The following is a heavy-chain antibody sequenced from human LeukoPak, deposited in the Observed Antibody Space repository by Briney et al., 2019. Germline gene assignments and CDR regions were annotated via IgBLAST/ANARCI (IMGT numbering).Heavy chain of an antibody. CDR1: GGTFNSYG. D-gene: IGHD6-19*01. CDR2: IIPILGTA. J-gene: IGHJ4*02. CDR3: ARTVRYSSGPLTDLLPYYFDY. V-gene: IGHV1-69*10. Sequence: SVKVSCKASGGTFNSYGIIWVRQAPGQGLEWMGGIIPILGTANYAQKFQGRVTISADKSTSTAYMELSSLRSEDMAVYYCARTVRYSSGPLTDLLPYYFDYWGQGTLVTVSS.